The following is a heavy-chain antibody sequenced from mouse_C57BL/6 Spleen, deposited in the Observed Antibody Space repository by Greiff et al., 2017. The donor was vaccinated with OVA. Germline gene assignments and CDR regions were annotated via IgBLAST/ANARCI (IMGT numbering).Heavy chain of an antibody. Sequence: VQLKQSGPELVKPGASVKIPCKASGYTFTDYNMDWVKQSHGKSLEWIGDINPNNGGTIYNQKFKGKATLTVDKSSSTAYMELRSLTSEDTAVDYCARSDYEYDGFAYWGQGTLVTVSA. CDR2: INPNNGGT. CDR3: ARSDYEYDGFAY. D-gene: IGHD2-4*01. V-gene: IGHV1-18*01. J-gene: IGHJ3*01. CDR1: GYTFTDYN.